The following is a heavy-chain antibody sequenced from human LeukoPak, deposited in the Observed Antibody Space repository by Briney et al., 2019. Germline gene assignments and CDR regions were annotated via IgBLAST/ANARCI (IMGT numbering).Heavy chain of an antibody. CDR3: ARGRRITIFGVVRDQSFDY. D-gene: IGHD3-3*01. V-gene: IGHV1-18*01. CDR2: SSAYNGNT. Sequence: ASVKLSCKASRYTFTSYVISGVRQAPGQGLEWMGWSSAYNGNTNYAQKLQGRVTMTTDTSTSTAYMEMRSLRSDDTAVYYCARGRRITIFGVVRDQSFDYWGQGTLVTVSS. CDR1: RYTFTSYV. J-gene: IGHJ4*02.